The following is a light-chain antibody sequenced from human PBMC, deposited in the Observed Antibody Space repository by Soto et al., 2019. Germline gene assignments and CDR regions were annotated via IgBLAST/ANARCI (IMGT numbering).Light chain of an antibody. CDR1: SSDVGGYNY. J-gene: IGLJ2*01. Sequence: QSALTQPASVSGSPGQSITISCTGTSSDVGGYNYVSWYQQHPGKAPKLMIYDVSNRPSGVSNRFSGSKSGNTASLTISGLQAEDEADYYCSSYTSSSTEFGGGT. CDR2: DVS. CDR3: SSYTSSSTE. V-gene: IGLV2-14*01.